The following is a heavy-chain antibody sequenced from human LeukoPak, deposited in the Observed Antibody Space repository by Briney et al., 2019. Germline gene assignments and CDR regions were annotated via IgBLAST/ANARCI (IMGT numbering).Heavy chain of an antibody. V-gene: IGHV4-59*01. CDR3: ARLGDYGYNYFDY. CDR2: IYYSGST. Sequence: TSETLSLTCTVSGGSISSYYWSWIRQPPGKGLEWIGYIYYSGSTNYNPSLKSRVTISVDTSKNQFSLKLSSVTAADTAVYYCARLGDYGYNYFDYWGQGTLVTVSS. J-gene: IGHJ4*02. D-gene: IGHD5-24*01. CDR1: GGSISSYY.